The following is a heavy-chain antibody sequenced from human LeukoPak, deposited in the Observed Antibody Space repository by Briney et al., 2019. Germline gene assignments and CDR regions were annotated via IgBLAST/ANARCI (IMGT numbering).Heavy chain of an antibody. CDR3: ARAFGSGNEDYYYYMDV. J-gene: IGHJ6*03. Sequence: GSLRLFCLASGFTFSNYAMSWVRPAPGEGLEWVSGIIGSGDYTYYTDSVEGRFTISRDNSKNTLYLQMDSLRAEDTAVYYCARAFGSGNEDYYYYMDVWGKGTTVTVSS. D-gene: IGHD3-10*01. CDR2: IIGSGDYT. V-gene: IGHV3-23*01. CDR1: GFTFSNYA.